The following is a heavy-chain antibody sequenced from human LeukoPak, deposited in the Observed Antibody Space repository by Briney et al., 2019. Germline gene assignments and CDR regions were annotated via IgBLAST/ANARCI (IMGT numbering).Heavy chain of an antibody. J-gene: IGHJ4*02. D-gene: IGHD3-10*01. V-gene: IGHV3-49*03. CDR3: TRLAVGSGTFTFDY. CDR2: IRSKAYGGTT. Sequence: PGGSLRLSCAASGFTFSSYGMHWFRQAPGKGLEWVGFIRSKAYGGTTEYAASVKGRFTVSRDDSKTIAYLQMNSLKTEDTAVYCCTRLAVGSGTFTFDYWGQGTLVTVSS. CDR1: GFTFSSYG.